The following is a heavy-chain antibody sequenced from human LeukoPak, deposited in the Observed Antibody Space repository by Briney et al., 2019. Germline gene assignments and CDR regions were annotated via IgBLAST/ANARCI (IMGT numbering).Heavy chain of an antibody. CDR2: ISGSGGST. Sequence: PGGSLRLSCTASGFTFSSYAMSWVRQAPGKGLEWVSAISGSGGSTYYADSVKGRFTISRDNSKNTLYLQMNSLRAEDTAVYHCAKEGYSSSFFDYWGQGTLVTVSS. CDR3: AKEGYSSSFFDY. J-gene: IGHJ4*02. V-gene: IGHV3-23*01. CDR1: GFTFSSYA. D-gene: IGHD6-6*01.